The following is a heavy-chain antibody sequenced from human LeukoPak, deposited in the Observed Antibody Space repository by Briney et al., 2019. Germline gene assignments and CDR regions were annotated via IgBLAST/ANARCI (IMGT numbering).Heavy chain of an antibody. V-gene: IGHV3-53*01. D-gene: IGHD2-15*01. J-gene: IGHJ4*02. CDR3: ARLDDCSGGSCYSSDY. CDR2: IYSGGST. CDR1: GFTVSSNY. Sequence: PGGSLRLSCAASGFTVSSNYMSWVRQAPGKGLEWVSVIYSGGSTYYADSVKGRFTISRDNSKNTLYLQMNSLRAEDTAVYYCARLDDCSGGSCYSSDYWGQGTLVTVSS.